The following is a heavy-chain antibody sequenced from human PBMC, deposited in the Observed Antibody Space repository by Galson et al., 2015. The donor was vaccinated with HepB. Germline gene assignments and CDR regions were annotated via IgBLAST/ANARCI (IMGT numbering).Heavy chain of an antibody. CDR1: GFTFSSYA. CDR2: ISGSGGST. Sequence: SLRLSCAASGFTFSSYAMSWVRQAPGKGPEWVSAISGSGGSTYYADSVKGRFTISRDNSKNTLYLQMNSLRAEDTAVYYCAKVGLGGMTTVTTWFDYWGQGTLVTVSS. V-gene: IGHV3-23*01. CDR3: AKVGLGGMTTVTTWFDY. D-gene: IGHD4-17*01. J-gene: IGHJ4*02.